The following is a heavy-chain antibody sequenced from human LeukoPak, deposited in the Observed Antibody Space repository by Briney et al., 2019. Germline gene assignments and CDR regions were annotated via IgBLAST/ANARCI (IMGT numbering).Heavy chain of an antibody. D-gene: IGHD1-1*01. CDR3: TTDPRNGHFFDY. Sequence: GGSLRLSCAASGFTFSNAWMSWVRQAPGKGLEWVGRIKSNTDGGTADYAAPVKDRVTISRDDSKNTLYLQMNSPKTEDTAVYYCTTDPRNGHFFDYWGQGTLATVSS. CDR1: GFTFSNAW. J-gene: IGHJ4*02. CDR2: IKSNTDGGTA. V-gene: IGHV3-15*01.